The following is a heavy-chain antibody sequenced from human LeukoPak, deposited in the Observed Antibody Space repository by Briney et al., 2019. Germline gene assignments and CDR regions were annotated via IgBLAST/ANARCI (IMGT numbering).Heavy chain of an antibody. J-gene: IGHJ3*02. CDR1: GGSISSSTYY. Sequence: SETLSLTCTVSGGSISSSTYYWDWIRQPPGKGLEWIGSIYYSGSTYYNPSLKSRVTISVDTSKNQFSLRLSSVTAADTAVCSCARRACSGGSCYSQRGAFDIWGQGTMVTVSS. CDR2: IYYSGST. D-gene: IGHD2-15*01. CDR3: ARRACSGGSCYSQRGAFDI. V-gene: IGHV4-39*07.